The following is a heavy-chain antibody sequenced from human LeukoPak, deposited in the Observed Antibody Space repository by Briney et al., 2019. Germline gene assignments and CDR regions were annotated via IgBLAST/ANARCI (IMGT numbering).Heavy chain of an antibody. J-gene: IGHJ6*02. CDR3: AREAPDSGYWGIDV. V-gene: IGHV4-31*11. CDR1: GGSISSGGYY. D-gene: IGHD3-22*01. Sequence: PSETLSLTCAVSGGSISSGGYYWSWIRQHTGKGLKWIGYIYYSGSTYYNPSLKSRVTISVDTSKNQFSLKLSSVTAADTAVYYCAREAPDSGYWGIDVWGPWTTVTVSS. CDR2: IYYSGST.